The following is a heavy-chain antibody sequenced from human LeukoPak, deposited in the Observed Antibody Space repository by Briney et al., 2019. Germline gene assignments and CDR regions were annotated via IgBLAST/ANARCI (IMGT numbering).Heavy chain of an antibody. Sequence: PGGSLRLSCTGSGFSFGDHSMSWVRQAPGKGLEWVSTISASGPYYADAVRGRFTISRDNSRNTLSLQMDSLRAEDTAVYYCAKDHESDGYPCLDHWGLGTLVTVSS. CDR2: ISASGP. CDR3: AKDHESDGYPCLDH. V-gene: IGHV3-23*01. D-gene: IGHD3-22*01. J-gene: IGHJ4*02. CDR1: GFSFGDHS.